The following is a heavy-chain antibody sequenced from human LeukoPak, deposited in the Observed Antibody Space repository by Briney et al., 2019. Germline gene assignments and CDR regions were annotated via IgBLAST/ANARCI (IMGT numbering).Heavy chain of an antibody. D-gene: IGHD6-13*01. CDR3: ASQRYSSSWYVMKD. Sequence: GGSLRLSCAASGFTFSSYGMHWVRQAPGKGLEWVAFIRYDGSNKYYADSVKGRFTISRDNSKNTLYLQMNSLRAEDTAVYYCASQRYSSSWYVMKDWGQGTLVTVSS. V-gene: IGHV3-30*02. CDR1: GFTFSSYG. CDR2: IRYDGSNK. J-gene: IGHJ4*02.